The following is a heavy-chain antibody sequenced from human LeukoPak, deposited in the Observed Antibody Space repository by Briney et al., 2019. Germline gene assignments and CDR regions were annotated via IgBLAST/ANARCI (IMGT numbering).Heavy chain of an antibody. CDR2: MYYGGTS. D-gene: IGHD6-19*01. V-gene: IGHV4-59*08. J-gene: IGHJ4*02. CDR3: ARHTSGWAGGDFDY. Sequence: SETLSLTCTVSGGSVSGYHWSWIRQSPEKGLEWIAYMYYGGTSSYNPSLKTRVTMSVDTSKNQVSLRLSSVTAADTALYYCARHTSGWAGGDFDYWGQGALVTVSS. CDR1: GGSVSGYH.